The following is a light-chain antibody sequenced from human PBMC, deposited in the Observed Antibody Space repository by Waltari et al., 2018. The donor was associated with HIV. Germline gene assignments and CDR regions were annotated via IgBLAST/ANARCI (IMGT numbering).Light chain of an antibody. Sequence: DIQMTQSQSSLSASVGDRVNTTCRTSQTITNFLNWYQQKPGKAPNLLIYAASSLQSGVPSRFSGSRSVTDFTRTISNLQPEDFATYYCQQSYTTPRTFGQGTKVEIK. CDR3: QQSYTTPRT. V-gene: IGKV1-39*01. CDR2: AAS. J-gene: IGKJ1*01. CDR1: QTITNF.